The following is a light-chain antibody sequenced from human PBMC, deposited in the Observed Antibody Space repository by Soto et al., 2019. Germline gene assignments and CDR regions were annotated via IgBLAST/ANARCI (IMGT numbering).Light chain of an antibody. V-gene: IGLV1-47*01. CDR3: AVWDDSLRGWV. CDR1: SSNIGTNY. Sequence: QSVLTQPPSASGTPGQSVTISCSGSSSNIGTNYVFWYQQLPVTAPKLLIYRNNERPSGVPDRISGSKSGTSASLAISGLRSEDEADYHCAVWDDSLRGWVFGGGTKVTVL. CDR2: RNN. J-gene: IGLJ3*02.